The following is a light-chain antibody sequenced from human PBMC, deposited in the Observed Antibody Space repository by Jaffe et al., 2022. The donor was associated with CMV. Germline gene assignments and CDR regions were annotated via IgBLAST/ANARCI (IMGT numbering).Light chain of an antibody. J-gene: IGLJ2*01. V-gene: IGLV2-11*01. CDR2: DVT. CDR3: CSYAGGYTLV. Sequence: QSALTQPRSVSGSPGQSVTISCTGTSTDVGAYAFVSWYQQHPDKAPKLMIYDVTKRPSGVPDRFFGSKSGNTASLTISGLQAEDEADYYCCSYAGGYTLVFGGGTELTVL. CDR1: STDVGAYAF.